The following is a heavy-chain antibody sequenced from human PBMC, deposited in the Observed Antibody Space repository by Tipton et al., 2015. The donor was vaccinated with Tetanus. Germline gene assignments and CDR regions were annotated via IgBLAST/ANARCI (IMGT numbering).Heavy chain of an antibody. D-gene: IGHD3-10*01. CDR2: ISSGSSGSKA. CDR3: VIDGTPITIRGGFDP. CDR1: GFNFRSYD. Sequence: SLRLSCAASGFNFRSYDMNWVRQAPAKGLEWISSISSGSSGSKAYYADSVKGRFTVSRENANNSLHLQLNSVRAEDTAVYYCVIDGTPITIRGGFDPWGQGTLVAVST. V-gene: IGHV3-21*01. J-gene: IGHJ5*02.